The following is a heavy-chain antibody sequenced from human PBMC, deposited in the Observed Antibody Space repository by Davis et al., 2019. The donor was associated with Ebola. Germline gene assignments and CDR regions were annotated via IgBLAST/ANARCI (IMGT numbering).Heavy chain of an antibody. V-gene: IGHV4-34*01. J-gene: IGHJ4*02. Sequence: MPGGSLRLSGAVYGGSLSGYYWTWIRQSPGKGLEWIGQINQIGNTNYNPSLNSRVTISVDSSKSQFSVKLKSVTAADSALYFCARVDLVAVPSSIFDYWSQGTLVTVSS. CDR1: GGSLSGYY. D-gene: IGHD2/OR15-2a*01. CDR3: ARVDLVAVPSSIFDY. CDR2: INQIGNT.